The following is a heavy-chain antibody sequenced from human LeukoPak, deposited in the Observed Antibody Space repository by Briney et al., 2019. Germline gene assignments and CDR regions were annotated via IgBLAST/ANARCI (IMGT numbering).Heavy chain of an antibody. V-gene: IGHV3-33*01. J-gene: IGHJ4*02. CDR1: GFTFSSYG. CDR3: ARDYSSSWLRFFDY. CDR2: MWFDGSSI. D-gene: IGHD6-6*01. Sequence: GGSLRLSCAASGFTFSSYGMHWVRQAPGKGLEWVAVMWFDGSSIYYADSVKGRFTISRDNSKNTLYLQMNSLRAEDTAVYYCARDYSSSWLRFFDYWGQGTLVTVSS.